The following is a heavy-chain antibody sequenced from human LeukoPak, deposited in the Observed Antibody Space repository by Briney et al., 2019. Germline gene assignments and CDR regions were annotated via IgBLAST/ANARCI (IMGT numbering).Heavy chain of an antibody. J-gene: IGHJ4*02. CDR3: AGGNFYDSRGHPYHFHF. Sequence: SETLSLTCTVSGVSISRYYWSWIRQPPGKGLEWIGYIYYSDNTNYNSSLKSRVTISEDTSKNQFSLQLTSVTAADTAVYYCAGGNFYDSRGHPYHFHFWGQGTLVSVSS. V-gene: IGHV4-59*01. CDR2: IYYSDNT. D-gene: IGHD3-22*01. CDR1: GVSISRYY.